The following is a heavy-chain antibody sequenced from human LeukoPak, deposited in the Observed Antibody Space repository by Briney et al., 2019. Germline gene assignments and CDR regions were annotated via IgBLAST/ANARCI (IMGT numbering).Heavy chain of an antibody. D-gene: IGHD6-6*01. CDR3: ARSSYSSSSSV. CDR1: GFTFSGFW. J-gene: IGHJ3*01. CDR2: INSDGSEG. V-gene: IGHV3-7*03. Sequence: GGSLRLSCAVSGFTFSGFWMSWSRQAPGTGLEWVASINSDGSEGYYADAVKGRFTISRDNAKNSLYLQINSLRAEDTAVYYCARSSYSSSSSVWGQGTMVTVSS.